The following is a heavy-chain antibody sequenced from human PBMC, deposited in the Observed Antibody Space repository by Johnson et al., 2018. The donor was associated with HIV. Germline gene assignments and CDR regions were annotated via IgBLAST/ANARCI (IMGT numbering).Heavy chain of an antibody. V-gene: IGHV3-30*02. CDR1: GFTFSNYG. CDR2: IQYDGNHE. J-gene: IGHJ3*02. Sequence: QVQLVESGGGVVQPGGSLRLSCAASGFTFSNYGIHWVRQAPGKGLEWVAFIQYDGNHENYIDSVKGRFTISRDNSKNTLYLQMNRLRPEDTAVYYCATERAVVSANAFDIWGQVTMVTVSS. CDR3: ATERAVVSANAFDI. D-gene: IGHD4-23*01.